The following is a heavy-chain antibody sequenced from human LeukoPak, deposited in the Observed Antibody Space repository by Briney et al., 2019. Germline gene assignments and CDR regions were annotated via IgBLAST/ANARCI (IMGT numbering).Heavy chain of an antibody. CDR2: INPNSGGT. CDR1: GDYY. J-gene: IGHJ5*02. Sequence: GASVKVSCKASGDYYMHWVRQAPGQGLEWMGWINPNSGGTNYAQKFQGRVTMTRDTSISTAYMELSRLRSDDTAVYYCATGTGTLNPWGQGTLVTVSS. D-gene: IGHD1-1*01. V-gene: IGHV1-2*02. CDR3: ATGTGTLNP.